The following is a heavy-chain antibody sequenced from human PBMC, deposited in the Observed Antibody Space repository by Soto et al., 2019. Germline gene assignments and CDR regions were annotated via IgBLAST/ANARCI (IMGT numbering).Heavy chain of an antibody. J-gene: IGHJ4*02. D-gene: IGHD3-16*02. CDR2: ISYDGSDK. CDR3: AKALGELSPESYDY. CDR1: GFTFSSYA. Sequence: QVQLLESGGGVVQPGRSLRLSCAASGFTFSSYAMHWVRQAPGKGLVWVAVISYDGSDKYYADSVKGRFTISRDNSKNTLNLQMNSLRADDTAVYYCAKALGELSPESYDYWGQGTLITVSS. V-gene: IGHV3-30*18.